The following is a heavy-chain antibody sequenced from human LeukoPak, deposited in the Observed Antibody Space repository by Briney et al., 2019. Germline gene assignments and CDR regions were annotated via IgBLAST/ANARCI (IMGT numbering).Heavy chain of an antibody. CDR3: AKDGPPGIVVVVAARGGFDY. D-gene: IGHD2-15*01. CDR1: GFTFRSYG. CDR2: IWYDEITK. V-gene: IGHV3-30*02. Sequence: GGSLRLSCVASGFTFRSYGIHWVRQAPGKGLEWLAFIWYDEITKDYADSVKGRFTISRDNSKNTLYLQMNSLRAEDTAVYYCAKDGPPGIVVVVAARGGFDYWGQGTLVTVSS. J-gene: IGHJ4*02.